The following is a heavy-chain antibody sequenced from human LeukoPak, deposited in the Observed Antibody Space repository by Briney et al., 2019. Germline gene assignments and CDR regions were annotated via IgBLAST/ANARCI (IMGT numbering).Heavy chain of an antibody. CDR1: GFTFSSYW. V-gene: IGHV3-7*01. J-gene: IGHJ6*03. CDR2: IKQDGSEK. D-gene: IGHD5-12*01. CDR3: AREASSVDIVATIYSQYYYYYYYMDV. Sequence: QTGGSLRLSCAASGFTFSSYWMSWVRQAPGKGLEWVANIKQDGSEKYYVDSVKGRFTISRDNAKNSLYLQMNSLRAEDTAVYYCAREASSVDIVATIYSQYYYYYYYMDVWGKGTTVTISS.